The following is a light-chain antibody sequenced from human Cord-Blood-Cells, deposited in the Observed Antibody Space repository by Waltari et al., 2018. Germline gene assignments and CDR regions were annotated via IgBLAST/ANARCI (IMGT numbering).Light chain of an antibody. CDR2: DVS. CDR1: SSDVGGYNY. J-gene: IGLJ1*01. CDR3: SSYTSSSTLYV. V-gene: IGLV2-14*01. Sequence: QSDLIQPPPVSGSPGQSITIACTGTSSDVGGYNYVSWYQQHPGKAPKLMIYDVSNRPSGVSNRFSGSKSGNTASLTISGLQAEDEADYYCSSYTSSSTLYVFGTGTKVTVL.